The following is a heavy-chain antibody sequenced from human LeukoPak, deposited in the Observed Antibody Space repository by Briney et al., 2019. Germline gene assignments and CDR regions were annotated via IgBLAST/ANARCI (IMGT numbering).Heavy chain of an antibody. Sequence: SETLSLTCAASGGSISSYSWSWIRQPPGKGLEWIWDIYYSGSSTYNPALKSRVTISLDTSKNQFSLQLRSVTAADTAVYYSVRQVGYRNNWYARWAPATLVSVSS. V-gene: IGHV4-59*08. J-gene: IGHJ5*02. CDR1: GGSISSYS. CDR3: VRQVGYRNNWYAR. CDR2: IYYSGSS. D-gene: IGHD5-12*01.